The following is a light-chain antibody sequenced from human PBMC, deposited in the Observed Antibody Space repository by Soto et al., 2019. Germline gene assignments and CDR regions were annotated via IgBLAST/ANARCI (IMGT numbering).Light chain of an antibody. V-gene: IGKV1-5*01. J-gene: IGKJ1*01. CDR1: QSLSSS. Sequence: DIQMTQSPSSLSASVGGRVTITCRASQSLSSSLNWFQQKPGKAPKLLIYDASTLESGVPSRFSGSGYGTEFTLTISSLQPDDFATYYCQQYNVYWGTFGQGTKVDIK. CDR2: DAS. CDR3: QQYNVYWGT.